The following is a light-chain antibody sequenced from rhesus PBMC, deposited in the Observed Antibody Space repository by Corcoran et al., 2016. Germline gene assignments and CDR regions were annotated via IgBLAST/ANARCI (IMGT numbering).Light chain of an antibody. CDR2: VVT. CDR3: CSYTGSYTFI. Sequence: QAALTQPPSVSGSPGQSVTISCTGTSSDIGNYDYVSWYQQRPGKAPKVIIYVVTERPSGVSDRFSASKSGNTASLTISGLQAEDEADYYCCSYTGSYTFIFGGGTRLTVL. J-gene: IGLJ1*01. V-gene: IGLV2-32*01. CDR1: SSDIGNYDY.